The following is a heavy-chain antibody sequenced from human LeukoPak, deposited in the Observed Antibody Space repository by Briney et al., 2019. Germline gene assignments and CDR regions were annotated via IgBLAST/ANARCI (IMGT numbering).Heavy chain of an antibody. D-gene: IGHD6-13*01. CDR3: ARAAIAAARIYYYMDV. J-gene: IGHJ6*03. CDR2: ISTSSSYI. CDR1: GFTFSSYW. V-gene: IGHV3-21*01. Sequence: GGSLRLSCAASGFTFSSYWMSWVRQAPGKGLEWVSFISTSSSYIHNADSVKGRFTISRDNAENSLYLQMNSLRAEDTAVYYCARAAIAAARIYYYMDVWGKGTTVTVSS.